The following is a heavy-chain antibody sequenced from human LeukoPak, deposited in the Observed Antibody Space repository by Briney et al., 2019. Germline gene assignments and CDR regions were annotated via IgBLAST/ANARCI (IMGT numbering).Heavy chain of an antibody. D-gene: IGHD6-13*01. CDR3: ARAAIAAARIYYYMDV. J-gene: IGHJ6*03. CDR2: ISTSSSYI. CDR1: GFTFSSYW. V-gene: IGHV3-21*01. Sequence: GGSLRLSCAASGFTFSSYWMSWVRQAPGKGLEWVSFISTSSSYIHNADSVKGRFTISRDNAENSLYLQMNSLRAEDTAVYYCARAAIAAARIYYYMDVWGKGTTVTVSS.